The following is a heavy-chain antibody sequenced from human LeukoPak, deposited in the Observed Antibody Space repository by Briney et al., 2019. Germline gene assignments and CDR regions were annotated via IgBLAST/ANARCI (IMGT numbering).Heavy chain of an antibody. D-gene: IGHD6-19*01. Sequence: SVKVSCKASGGTFSSHAISWVRQAPGQGLEWMGGIIPIFGTANYAQKFQGRVTITADKSTSTAYMELSSLRPEDTAVYYCARDQGSGWYDLSYWGQGTLVTVSS. CDR1: GGTFSSHA. J-gene: IGHJ4*02. V-gene: IGHV1-69*06. CDR2: IIPIFGTA. CDR3: ARDQGSGWYDLSY.